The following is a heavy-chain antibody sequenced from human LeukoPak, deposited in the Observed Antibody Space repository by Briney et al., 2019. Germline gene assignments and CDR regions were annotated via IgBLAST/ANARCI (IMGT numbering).Heavy chain of an antibody. CDR1: GFTFSSYS. V-gene: IGHV3-48*01. Sequence: PGGSLRLSCAASGFTFSSYSMNWVRQAPGKGLEWVSYISSSSSTIYYADSVKGRFTISRDNSKNTLYLQMNSLRAEDTAVYYCAKDLWRGVQLERLRVDYWGQGTLVTVSS. J-gene: IGHJ4*02. D-gene: IGHD1-1*01. CDR3: AKDLWRGVQLERLRVDY. CDR2: ISSSSSTI.